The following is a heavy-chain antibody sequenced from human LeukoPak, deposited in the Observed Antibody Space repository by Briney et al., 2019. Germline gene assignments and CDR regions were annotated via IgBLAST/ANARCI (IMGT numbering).Heavy chain of an antibody. CDR1: GGTFSSYA. CDR3: AREWYDSSGYYREYYFDY. Sequence: SVKVSCKASGGTFSSYAISWARQAPGQGLEWMGRIIPTFGTANYAQKFQGRVTITTDESTSTAYMELSSLRSEDTAVYYCAREWYDSSGYYREYYFDYWGQGTLVTVSS. D-gene: IGHD3-22*01. V-gene: IGHV1-69*05. CDR2: IIPTFGTA. J-gene: IGHJ4*02.